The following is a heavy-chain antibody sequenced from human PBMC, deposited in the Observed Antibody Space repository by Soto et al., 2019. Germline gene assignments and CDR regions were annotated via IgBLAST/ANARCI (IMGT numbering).Heavy chain of an antibody. CDR1: GGSISSYY. J-gene: IGHJ5*02. CDR2: IYYSGST. D-gene: IGHD7-27*01. Sequence: SETLSLTCTVSGGSISSYYWSWIRQPPGKGLEWIGYIYYSGSTNYNPSLKSRVTISVDTSKNQFSLKLSSVTAADTAVYCCASWGRGIDPWGQGTLVTVSS. V-gene: IGHV4-59*01. CDR3: ASWGRGIDP.